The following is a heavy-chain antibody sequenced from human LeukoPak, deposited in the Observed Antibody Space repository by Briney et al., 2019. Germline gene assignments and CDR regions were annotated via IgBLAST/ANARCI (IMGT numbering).Heavy chain of an antibody. D-gene: IGHD3-9*01. CDR2: ISYDGSNK. V-gene: IGHV3-30*18. Sequence: PGGSLRLSCAASGFTFSTYGAHWVRQAPGKGLEWVAVISYDGSNKYYADSVKGRFTISRDKSKNTLYLQMSSLRAEDTAVYYCVKDYDILTGYFDYWGQGTLVTVSS. CDR3: VKDYDILTGYFDY. CDR1: GFTFSTYG. J-gene: IGHJ4*02.